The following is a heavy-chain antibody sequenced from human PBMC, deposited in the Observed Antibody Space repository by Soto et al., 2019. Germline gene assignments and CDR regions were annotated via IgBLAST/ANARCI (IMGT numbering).Heavy chain of an antibody. J-gene: IGHJ6*02. D-gene: IGHD3-10*01. V-gene: IGHV4-31*03. CDR1: GGSISSGGYY. Sequence: QVQLQESGPGLVKPSQTLSLTCTVSGGSISSGGYYWSWIRQHPGKGLEWIGYIYYSGSTYYNPSLNSRVTISVDTSKNHFSLKLSSVTAADTAVYYCARDRFPRGMDVWGQGTTVTVSS. CDR2: IYYSGST. CDR3: ARDRFPRGMDV.